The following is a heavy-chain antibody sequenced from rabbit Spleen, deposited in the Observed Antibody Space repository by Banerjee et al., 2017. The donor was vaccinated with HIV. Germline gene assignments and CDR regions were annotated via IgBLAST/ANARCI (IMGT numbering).Heavy chain of an antibody. CDR2: IDVAKYGTS. CDR1: GFSFSSSYW. J-gene: IGHJ4*01. D-gene: IGHD2-1*01. Sequence: QEQLVESGGGLVQPEGSLTLTCTASGFSFSSSYWICWVRQAPGKGLEWIACIDVAKYGTSYYTSWAKGRFTISKTSSTTVTLHMTSLTVADTATYFCARGSATMTMVITGYYLSLWGPGTLVTVS. CDR3: ARGSATMTMVITGYYLSL. V-gene: IGHV1S45*01.